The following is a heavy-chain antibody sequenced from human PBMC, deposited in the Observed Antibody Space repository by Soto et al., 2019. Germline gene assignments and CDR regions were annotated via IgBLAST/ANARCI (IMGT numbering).Heavy chain of an antibody. V-gene: IGHV1-8*01. Sequence: GASVKVSCKASGYTFTSYDINWVRQATGQGLEWMGWMNPNSGNTGYAQKFQGRVTMTRNTSISTAYMGLSSLRSEDTAVYYCARRRGYQYYYYYMDVWGKGTTVIVSS. D-gene: IGHD3-22*01. J-gene: IGHJ6*03. CDR2: MNPNSGNT. CDR1: GYTFTSYD. CDR3: ARRRGYQYYYYYMDV.